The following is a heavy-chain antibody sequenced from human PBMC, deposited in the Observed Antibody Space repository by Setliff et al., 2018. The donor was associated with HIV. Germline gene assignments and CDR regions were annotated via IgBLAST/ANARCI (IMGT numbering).Heavy chain of an antibody. CDR3: AREATPRHSSGWVYFDY. CDR2: ISAYNGNT. CDR1: GYTFTDYG. Sequence: ASVKVSCKASGYTFTDYGISWVRQAPGQGLEWMGWISAYNGNTKYAQKFQGRVTMTTHTSTNTAYMELRSLRSDDTAVYYCAREATPRHSSGWVYFDYWGQGMMVTVSS. V-gene: IGHV1-18*01. J-gene: IGHJ4*02. D-gene: IGHD6-19*01.